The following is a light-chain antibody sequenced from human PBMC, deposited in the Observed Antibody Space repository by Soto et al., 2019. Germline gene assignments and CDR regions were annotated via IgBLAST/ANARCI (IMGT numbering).Light chain of an antibody. J-gene: IGKJ1*01. V-gene: IGKV3D-15*01. Sequence: EIFVTRCPANLSVSPGQSTSLSCRASQSVSTTVAWYHQKPGQAPRLLVYGVSSRATDVPDRFSGSGSGTDFTLTISRLEPEDFAVYYCQQYTDSRTFGQGTKVDI. CDR2: GVS. CDR1: QSVSTT. CDR3: QQYTDSRT.